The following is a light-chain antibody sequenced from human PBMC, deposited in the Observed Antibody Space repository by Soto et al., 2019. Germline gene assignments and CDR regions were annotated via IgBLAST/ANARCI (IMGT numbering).Light chain of an antibody. CDR3: QTWGTGIFWV. Sequence: QLVLTQSPSASASLGASVKLTCTLSSEHSSYAIAWHQQQPEKGPRYLMKLNSDGSHSKGDGIPDRFSGSSSGAERYLTISSLQSEDEADYYCQTWGTGIFWVFGGGTKLTVL. CDR2: LNSDGSH. J-gene: IGLJ3*02. V-gene: IGLV4-69*01. CDR1: SEHSSYA.